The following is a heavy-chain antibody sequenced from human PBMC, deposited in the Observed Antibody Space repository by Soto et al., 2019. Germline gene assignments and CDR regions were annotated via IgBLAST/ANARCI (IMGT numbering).Heavy chain of an antibody. D-gene: IGHD1-26*01. CDR2: ISSGSSNI. J-gene: IGHJ3*02. CDR3: ALLTGGSYLAFDI. Sequence: AGGALRLSCAGSGFIFSSYCNNLGRQAPGKGLEWFSYISSGSSNIFYADFGKGRFSISRDNAKNSLYLEMNSLRDEDTAVYYCALLTGGSYLAFDIGGQGTMVPVSS. CDR1: GFIFSSYC. V-gene: IGHV3-48*02.